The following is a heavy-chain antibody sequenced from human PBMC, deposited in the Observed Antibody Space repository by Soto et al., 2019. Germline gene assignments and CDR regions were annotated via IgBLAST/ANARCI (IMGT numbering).Heavy chain of an antibody. CDR3: AIVNSSLAARAANWFDP. V-gene: IGHV1-69*06. J-gene: IGHJ5*02. CDR2: IITIFGTA. CDR1: GGTFSSYA. D-gene: IGHD6-6*01. Sequence: VASVKVSFKASGGTFSSYAISWVRQAPGQGLEWMGGIITIFGTANYAQKFQGRVTITADKSTSTAYMELSSLISEDTAVYYCAIVNSSLAARAANWFDPWVKGSLVTLSS.